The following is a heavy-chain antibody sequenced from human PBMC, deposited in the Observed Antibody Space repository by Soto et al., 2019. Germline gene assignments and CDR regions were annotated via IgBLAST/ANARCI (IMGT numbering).Heavy chain of an antibody. CDR1: GGTFSSYA. D-gene: IGHD3-22*01. Sequence: GASVKVSCKASGGTFSSYAISWVRQAPGQGLEWMGGIIPIFGTANYAQKFQGRVTITADVSTSTAYMELSSLRSEDTAVYYCARDNQYYYDSSGYYYPYYFDYWGQGTLATVSS. J-gene: IGHJ4*02. V-gene: IGHV1-69*13. CDR3: ARDNQYYYDSSGYYYPYYFDY. CDR2: IIPIFGTA.